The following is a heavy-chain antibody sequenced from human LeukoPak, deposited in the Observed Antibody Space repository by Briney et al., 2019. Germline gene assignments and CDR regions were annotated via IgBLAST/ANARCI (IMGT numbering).Heavy chain of an antibody. D-gene: IGHD1-1*01. CDR1: GGSISNYY. CDR3: ARVGDWNDLVY. V-gene: IGHV4-59*01. J-gene: IGHJ4*02. CDR2: ILYSGTTT. Sequence: KTSETLSLTRTVSGGSISNYYWSWIRQPPGKGLEWIGYILYSGTTTNYNPSLKSRVTISVDTSKNQFSLKLSSVTAADTAVYYCARVGDWNDLVYWGQGTLVTVSS.